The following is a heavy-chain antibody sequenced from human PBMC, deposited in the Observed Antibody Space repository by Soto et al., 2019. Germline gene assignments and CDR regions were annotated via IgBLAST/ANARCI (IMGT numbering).Heavy chain of an antibody. J-gene: IGHJ5*02. CDR1: GFTFSSYA. Sequence: LRLSCAASGFTFSSYAMHWVRQAPGKGLEWVAVISYDGSNKYYADSVKGRFTISRDNSKNTLYLQMNSLRAEDTAVYYCARDAGPGIAARPAWFDPWGQGTLVTVSS. CDR2: ISYDGSNK. CDR3: ARDAGPGIAARPAWFDP. V-gene: IGHV3-30-3*01. D-gene: IGHD6-6*01.